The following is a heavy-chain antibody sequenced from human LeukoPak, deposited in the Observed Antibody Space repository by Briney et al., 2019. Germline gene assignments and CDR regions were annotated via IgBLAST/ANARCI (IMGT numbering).Heavy chain of an antibody. D-gene: IGHD6-13*01. V-gene: IGHV4-39*07. CDR1: GGSISSRNYY. Sequence: SETLSLTCTVSGGSISSRNYYWGWIRQSPGKGLDWIGSISYSGSSFCKPSLKSRVTIAVDTSKNQFSLRLSSVTAADTAFYYCARDRGVSGFDYWGQGTLVTVSS. J-gene: IGHJ4*02. CDR2: ISYSGSS. CDR3: ARDRGVSGFDY.